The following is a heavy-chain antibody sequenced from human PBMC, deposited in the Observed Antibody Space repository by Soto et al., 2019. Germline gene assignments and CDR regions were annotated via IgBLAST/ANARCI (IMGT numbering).Heavy chain of an antibody. V-gene: IGHV4-30-2*03. Sequence: SETLSLTCAVSGGYIVSGGYSWRWIRQPPGKGLEWIGTAYPRGSTYYDPSLKSRVTISVDTSKNQFSLKLSSVTAADTAVYYCARHSGKMTTVTTLYYYYGMDVWGQGTTVTVSS. J-gene: IGHJ6*02. CDR1: GGYIVSGGYS. D-gene: IGHD4-17*01. CDR2: AYPRGST. CDR3: ARHSGKMTTVTTLYYYYGMDV.